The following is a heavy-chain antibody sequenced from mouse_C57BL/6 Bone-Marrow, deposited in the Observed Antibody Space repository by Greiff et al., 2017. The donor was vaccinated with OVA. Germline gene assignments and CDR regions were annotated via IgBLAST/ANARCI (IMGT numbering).Heavy chain of an antibody. V-gene: IGHV1-81*01. D-gene: IGHD1-1*01. Sequence: QVQLQQSGAELARPGASVKLSCKASGYTFTSYGISWVKQSTGQGLEWIGEIYPRSGNTYYNEKFKGKATLTADKSSSTAYMELRSLTSEDSAVYFCARKDYGSSLQWYFDVWGTGTTVTVSS. CDR1: GYTFTSYG. CDR2: IYPRSGNT. CDR3: ARKDYGSSLQWYFDV. J-gene: IGHJ1*03.